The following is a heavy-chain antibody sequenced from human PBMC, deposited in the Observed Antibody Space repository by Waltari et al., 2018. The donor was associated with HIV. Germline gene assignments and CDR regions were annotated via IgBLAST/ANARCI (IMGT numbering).Heavy chain of an antibody. CDR2: INTDGNTI. D-gene: IGHD6-19*01. CDR1: GFTFSSYW. J-gene: IGHJ4*02. V-gene: IGHV3-74*01. Sequence: EVQLVESGGGLVQPVGSLRLACEVSGFTFSSYWMHWVRQAPGKGLEWVSRINTDGNTITYTDSVKGRFTISRDNANNTLYLEMNSLRPEDTGIYYCARECLRVCFSSGWEEVAHWGQGTLVTVSS. CDR3: ARECLRVCFSSGWEEVAH.